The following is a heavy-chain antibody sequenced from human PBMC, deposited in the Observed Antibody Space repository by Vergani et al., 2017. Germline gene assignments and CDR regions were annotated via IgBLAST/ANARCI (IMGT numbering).Heavy chain of an antibody. V-gene: IGHV4-39*07. Sequence: QLQLQESGPGLVKPSETLSLTCTVSGGPISSSSYYWGWIRQPPGKGLEWIGSIYYSGSTYYKPSLKSRVTISVDTSKNQVSLKLGSGTAAATAVYCCARALTGYDYWGQGTLVTVSS. CDR2: IYYSGST. J-gene: IGHJ4*02. CDR3: ARALTGYDY. CDR1: GGPISSSSYY. D-gene: IGHD3-9*01.